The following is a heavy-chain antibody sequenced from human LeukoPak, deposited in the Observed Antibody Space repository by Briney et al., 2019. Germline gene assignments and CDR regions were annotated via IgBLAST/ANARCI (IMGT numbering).Heavy chain of an antibody. J-gene: IGHJ4*02. CDR1: GGSFSGYY. Sequence: LSLTCAVYGGSFSGYYWSWIRQAPGKGLEWVSYISKTASDIYYGDSVKGRFTTSRDNAKNSLYLQMNSLRAEDTAIYYCARSIIGVAGTAWVYWGQGTLVTVSS. CDR2: ISKTASDI. CDR3: ARSIIGVAGTAWVY. D-gene: IGHD6-19*01. V-gene: IGHV3-11*01.